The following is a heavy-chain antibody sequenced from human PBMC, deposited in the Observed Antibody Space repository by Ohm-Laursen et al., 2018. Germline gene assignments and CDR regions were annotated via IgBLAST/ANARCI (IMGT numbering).Heavy chain of an antibody. D-gene: IGHD4-11*01. CDR3: ARDEASNSRNAFDF. V-gene: IGHV1-2*02. CDR1: GYTFIDYY. Sequence: ASVKVSCKASGYTFIDYYMHWVRQAPGQGLEWMGWINSNNGGTNYAQNFQGRISMTRDTSIGTAYMELSRLTSDDTAVYYCARDEASNSRNAFDFWGQGTMVSVSS. CDR2: INSNNGGT. J-gene: IGHJ3*01.